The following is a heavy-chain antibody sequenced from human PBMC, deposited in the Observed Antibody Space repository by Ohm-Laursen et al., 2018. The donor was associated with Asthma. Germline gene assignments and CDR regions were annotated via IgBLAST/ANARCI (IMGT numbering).Heavy chain of an antibody. Sequence: SLRLSCAASGFTFSGYGMHWVRQAPGKGLEWVAIIWYDGSNKYYADSVKGRFTISRDNSKNTLYLQMNSLRAEDTAVYYCARGSAGTHPEYFQHWGQGTLVTVSS. D-gene: IGHD1-26*01. V-gene: IGHV3-33*08. CDR3: ARGSAGTHPEYFQH. CDR1: GFTFSGYG. CDR2: IWYDGSNK. J-gene: IGHJ1*01.